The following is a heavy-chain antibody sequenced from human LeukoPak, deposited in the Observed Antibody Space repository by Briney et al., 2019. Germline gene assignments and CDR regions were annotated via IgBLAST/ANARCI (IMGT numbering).Heavy chain of an antibody. D-gene: IGHD3-22*01. J-gene: IGHJ3*02. V-gene: IGHV4-34*01. CDR3: ARGSPMIDAFDI. Sequence: SETLSLTCAVYGGSFSGYYWSWIRQPPGKGLEWIGEINHSGSTNYNPSLKSRVTISVDTSKNQFSLKLSSVTAADTAVYYCARGSPMIDAFDIWGQGTTVTVSS. CDR2: INHSGST. CDR1: GGSFSGYY.